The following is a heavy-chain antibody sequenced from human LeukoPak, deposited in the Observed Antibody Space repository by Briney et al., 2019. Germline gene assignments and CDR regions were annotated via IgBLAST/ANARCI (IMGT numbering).Heavy chain of an antibody. Sequence: SVKVSCKASGGTFSSYAISWVRQAPGQGLEWMGGIIPIFGTANYAQKFQGRVTITADESTSTAYMELSSLRSDDTAVYYCARAGVNRVVVPAATETFDYWGQGTLVTVSS. J-gene: IGHJ4*02. CDR1: GGTFSSYA. CDR3: ARAGVNRVVVPAATETFDY. V-gene: IGHV1-69*13. D-gene: IGHD2-2*01. CDR2: IIPIFGTA.